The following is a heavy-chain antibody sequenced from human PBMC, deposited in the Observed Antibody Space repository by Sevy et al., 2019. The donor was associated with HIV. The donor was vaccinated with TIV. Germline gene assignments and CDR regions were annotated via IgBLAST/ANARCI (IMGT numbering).Heavy chain of an antibody. CDR1: GFPIDSHW. V-gene: IGHV3-7*03. J-gene: IGHJ4*02. CDR2: INQDGSEK. D-gene: IGHD1-26*01. Sequence: GGSLRLSCAASGFPIDSHWMSWVRQAPGKGLDWVANINQDGSEKNVVASVKGRFTISRDTSKNSVYLEMNSLRPEDTAVYYCVRAVGGAGAYWGQGTLVTVSS. CDR3: VRAVGGAGAY.